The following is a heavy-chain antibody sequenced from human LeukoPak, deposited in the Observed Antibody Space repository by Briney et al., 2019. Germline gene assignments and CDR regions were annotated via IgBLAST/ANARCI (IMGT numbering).Heavy chain of an antibody. J-gene: IGHJ4*02. D-gene: IGHD1-26*01. CDR2: INWNGGST. CDR3: ARENLPVGATEGYFDY. Sequence: GGSLRLSCAASGFTFDDYSMSWVRQAPGKGLEWGSGINWNGGSTGYADSVKGRFTISRDNAKNSLYLQMNSLRAEDTALYYCARENLPVGATEGYFDYWGQGTLVTVSS. V-gene: IGHV3-20*04. CDR1: GFTFDDYS.